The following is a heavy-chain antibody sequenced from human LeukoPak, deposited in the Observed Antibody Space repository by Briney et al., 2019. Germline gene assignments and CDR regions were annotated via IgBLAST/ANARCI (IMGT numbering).Heavy chain of an antibody. CDR2: MSYDGTHK. V-gene: IGHV3-30*18. J-gene: IGHJ4*02. CDR3: AKDFGYGDCFDY. D-gene: IGHD4-17*01. CDR1: GFTFSNYG. Sequence: GGSLRLSCAASGFTFSNYGLHWVRQAPGKGLEWVAFMSYDGTHKYYSDSVRGRFTISRDNSKNTLLLQMNGLRSEDTAVYFCAKDFGYGDCFDYWGQGTLVTVSS.